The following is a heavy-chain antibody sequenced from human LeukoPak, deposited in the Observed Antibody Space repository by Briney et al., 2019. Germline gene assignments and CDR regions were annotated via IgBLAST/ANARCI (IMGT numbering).Heavy chain of an antibody. CDR1: GFTFSSYA. Sequence: GGSLRLSCAASGFTFSSYAMSWVRQAPGKGLEWVAVISYDGSNKYYADSVKGRFTISRDNSKNTLYLQMNSLRAEDTAVYYCAKASRGYFDWFKGPDYGMDVWGQGTTVTVSS. D-gene: IGHD3-9*01. J-gene: IGHJ6*02. V-gene: IGHV3-30*18. CDR3: AKASRGYFDWFKGPDYGMDV. CDR2: ISYDGSNK.